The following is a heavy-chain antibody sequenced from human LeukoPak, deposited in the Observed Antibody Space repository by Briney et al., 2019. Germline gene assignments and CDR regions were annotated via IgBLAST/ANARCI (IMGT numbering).Heavy chain of an antibody. V-gene: IGHV4-39*01. CDR2: IYSSGST. Sequence: SETLSLTCSASGASVSGSGYYWGWIRQPPGKGLEWIGSIYSSGSTYYNASLQSRVTISIETSKNQISLRLNSVTAADTAMYYCAKSGGYGLIDYWGQGTLVTVSS. D-gene: IGHD1-26*01. J-gene: IGHJ4*02. CDR1: GASVSGSGYY. CDR3: AKSGGYGLIDY.